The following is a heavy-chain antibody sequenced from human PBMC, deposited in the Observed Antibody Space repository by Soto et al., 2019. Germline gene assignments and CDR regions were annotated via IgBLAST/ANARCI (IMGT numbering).Heavy chain of an antibody. J-gene: IGHJ5*02. CDR3: ARLPTPGLARIAVAGPSP. CDR1: GGSFSGYY. D-gene: IGHD6-19*01. Sequence: SETLSLTCAVYGGSFSGYYWSWIRQPPGKGLEWIGEINHSGSTNYNPSLKSRVTISVDTSKNQFSLKLSSVTAADTAVYYCARLPTPGLARIAVAGPSPWGQGTLVTVSS. CDR2: INHSGST. V-gene: IGHV4-34*01.